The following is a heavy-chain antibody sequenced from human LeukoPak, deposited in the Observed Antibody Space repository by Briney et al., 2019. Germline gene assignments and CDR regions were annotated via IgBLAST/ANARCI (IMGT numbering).Heavy chain of an antibody. J-gene: IGHJ4*02. CDR1: GYTFTSYG. D-gene: IGHD3-3*01. V-gene: IGHV1-18*01. CDR2: ISAYNGNT. Sequence: ASVKVSCKASGYTFTSYGISWVRQAPGQGLEWMGWISAYNGNTNYAQKLQGRVTMTTDISTSTAYMELRSLRSDDTAVYYCARETRRTITMQADYWGQGTLVTVSS. CDR3: ARETRRTITMQADY.